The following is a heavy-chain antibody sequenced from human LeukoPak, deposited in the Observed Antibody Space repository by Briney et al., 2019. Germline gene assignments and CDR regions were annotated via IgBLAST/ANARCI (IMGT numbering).Heavy chain of an antibody. CDR1: GGSISSSSCY. CDR3: ARSSHYLSLGFDP. Sequence: MPSETLSLTCTVSGGSISSSSCYWGWIRQPPGKGPERIGSMYYSGGTYFNPSLKSRVTISVDTSRNQFSLKLSSVTAADTAVFYCARSSHYLSLGFDPWGQGILVTVSS. V-gene: IGHV4-39*01. D-gene: IGHD3-10*01. CDR2: MYYSGGT. J-gene: IGHJ5*02.